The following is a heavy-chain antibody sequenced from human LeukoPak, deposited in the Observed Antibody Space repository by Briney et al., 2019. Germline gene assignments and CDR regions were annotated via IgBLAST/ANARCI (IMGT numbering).Heavy chain of an antibody. D-gene: IGHD1-1*01. CDR2: IHYDGSNK. J-gene: IGHJ2*01. CDR3: ARDLGNWEKREWYFDL. V-gene: IGHV3-30*02. Sequence: PGGSLRLSCAASGFTFSSYGMHWVRQAPGKGLEWVAFIHYDGSNKYYADSVKGRFTISRDNAKNSLYLQMNSLRVEDTAVYYCARDLGNWEKREWYFDLWGRGTLVTVSS. CDR1: GFTFSSYG.